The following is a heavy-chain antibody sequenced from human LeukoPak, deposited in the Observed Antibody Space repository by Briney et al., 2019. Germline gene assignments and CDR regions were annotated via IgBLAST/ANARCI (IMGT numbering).Heavy chain of an antibody. D-gene: IGHD4-17*01. Sequence: GGSLRLSCAASGFTFSSYAMHWVRQAPGKGLEWVAVISYDGSDKYYADSVKGRFTISRDNSKNTLYLQMNSLRAEDTAVYYCARDPVTPEAHGMDVWGQGTTVTVSS. V-gene: IGHV3-30-3*01. J-gene: IGHJ6*02. CDR1: GFTFSSYA. CDR3: ARDPVTPEAHGMDV. CDR2: ISYDGSDK.